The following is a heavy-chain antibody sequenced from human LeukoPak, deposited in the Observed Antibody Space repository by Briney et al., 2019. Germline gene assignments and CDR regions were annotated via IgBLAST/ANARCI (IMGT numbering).Heavy chain of an antibody. J-gene: IGHJ6*03. CDR2: INPNSGGT. CDR1: GYTFTGYY. D-gene: IGHD3-10*01. V-gene: IGHV1-2*02. CDR3: ARGSTSGDYYYYTDV. Sequence: ASVKVSCKASGYTFTGYYMHWVRQAPGQGLEWMGWINPNSGGTNSAQKFQGRVTMTRDTSINTAYMELSRLRSDDTAVYYCARGSTSGDYYYYTDVWGRGTTVTVSS.